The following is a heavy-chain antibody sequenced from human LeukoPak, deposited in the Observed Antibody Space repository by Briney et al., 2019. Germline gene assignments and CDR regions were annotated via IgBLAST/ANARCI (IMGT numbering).Heavy chain of an antibody. J-gene: IGHJ4*02. CDR2: ISYDGSNK. V-gene: IGHV3-30-3*01. CDR3: ARVRGLGATRDY. CDR1: GFTFSSYA. D-gene: IGHD1-26*01. Sequence: GGPLRLSCAASGFTFSSYAMHWVRQAPGKGLEWVAVISYDGSNKYYADSVKGRFTISRDNSKNTLYLQMNSLRAEDTAVYYCARVRGLGATRDYWGQGTLVTVSS.